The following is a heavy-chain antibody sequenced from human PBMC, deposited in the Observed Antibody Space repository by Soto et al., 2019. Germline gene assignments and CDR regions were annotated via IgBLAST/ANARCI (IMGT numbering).Heavy chain of an antibody. V-gene: IGHV6-1*01. CDR3: ARQEGGWLGKFDQ. J-gene: IGHJ4*02. CDR2: TYYRSKWYN. Sequence: QVQLQQSGPVLVKPSQTLSLTCAISGDSVSSNNAGWNWIRQSPWRGLDWLGRTYYRSKWYNDYAVSVRSRITINADTSKNQFSLQLSSVTPEDTAIYYCARQEGGWLGKFDQWGQGTMVTVSS. D-gene: IGHD6-19*01. CDR1: GDSVSSNNAG.